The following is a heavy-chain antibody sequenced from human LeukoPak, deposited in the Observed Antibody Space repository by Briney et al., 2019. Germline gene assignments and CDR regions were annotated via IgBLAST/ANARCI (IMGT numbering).Heavy chain of an antibody. J-gene: IGHJ4*02. CDR1: GFTFDDYA. CDR3: AKDISDDGYNSILDY. Sequence: GGSLRLSCAASGFTFDDYAMHWVRQAPGKGLEWVSGISWNSGSIGYADSVKGRFTISRDNAKNSLYLQMNSLRAEDTALYYFAKDISDDGYNSILDYWGQGTLVTVSS. D-gene: IGHD5-24*01. V-gene: IGHV3-9*01. CDR2: ISWNSGSI.